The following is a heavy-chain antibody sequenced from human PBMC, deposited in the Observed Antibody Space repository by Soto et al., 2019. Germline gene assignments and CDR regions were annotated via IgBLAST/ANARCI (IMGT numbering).Heavy chain of an antibody. D-gene: IGHD2-21*01. Sequence: SETLSLTCAVSGGSFSGYYWSWIRQSPGKGLEWIGKISGSGATNYNPALRSRVSLSLDTSKNQFSLKLNSVTAADTAVYYCAKLWRHWGQGTLVTVSS. CDR2: ISGSGAT. J-gene: IGHJ4*02. V-gene: IGHV4-34*01. CDR3: AKLWRH. CDR1: GGSFSGYY.